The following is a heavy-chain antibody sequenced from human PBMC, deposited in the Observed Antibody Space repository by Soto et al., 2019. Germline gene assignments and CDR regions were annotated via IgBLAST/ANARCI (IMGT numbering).Heavy chain of an antibody. CDR1: GFTFSSYT. V-gene: IGHV3-30*04. Sequence: QVQLVESGGGVVQPGRSLRLSCAASGFTFSSYTMHWVRQAPGEGLEWVALISYDGGYKYYADSVEGRFTISRENSKTTLYLQMNSLRAEETAVYYCAGGAGIAVAGTSFDNWGQGTLVTVSS. CDR2: ISYDGGYK. CDR3: AGGAGIAVAGTSFDN. J-gene: IGHJ4*02. D-gene: IGHD6-19*01.